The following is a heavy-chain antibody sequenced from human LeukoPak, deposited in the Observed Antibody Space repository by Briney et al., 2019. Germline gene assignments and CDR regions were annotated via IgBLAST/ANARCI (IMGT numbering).Heavy chain of an antibody. D-gene: IGHD1-7*01. V-gene: IGHV3-21*01. CDR3: ARAELLSLDY. CDR2: ISTSSSYI. Sequence: GGSLRLSCAASGFTFSSYNMNWVRQAPGRGLEWVSSISTSSSYIYYADSVKGRFTISRDNSKNTLYLQMNSLRVEDTAVYYCARAELLSLDYWGQGTLVTVSS. CDR1: GFTFSSYN. J-gene: IGHJ4*02.